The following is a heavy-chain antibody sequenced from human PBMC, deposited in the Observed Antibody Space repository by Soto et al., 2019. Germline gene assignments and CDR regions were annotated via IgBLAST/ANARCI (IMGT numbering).Heavy chain of an antibody. CDR2: IYYSGST. D-gene: IGHD2-2*01. V-gene: IGHV4-30-4*01. CDR3: ARSRYCSSTSCFTLGDYFDS. Sequence: SETLSLTCTVSGDSISSGDYYWSWIRQSPGKGLEWIGHIYYSGSTYYNPALKSRVTISVDTSKNQFSLKLSSVTAADTAVYHCARSRYCSSTSCFTLGDYFDSWGQGTLVTVSS. J-gene: IGHJ4*02. CDR1: GDSISSGDYY.